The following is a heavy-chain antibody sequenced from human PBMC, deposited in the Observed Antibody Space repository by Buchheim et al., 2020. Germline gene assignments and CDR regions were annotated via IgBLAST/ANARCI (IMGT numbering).Heavy chain of an antibody. CDR2: IGGDGRS. V-gene: IGHV3-23*01. Sequence: DVQLLQSGGGLVQPGGSLRLSCAASGFSFSTNAMSWVRQAPGRGLEWVSGIGGDGRSHYADSVQGRFTISRDRSKDNLDLQMNGLRVEDTATYYCAKDLHFWSAMDYWGQGA. J-gene: IGHJ4*02. D-gene: IGHD3-3*02. CDR3: AKDLHFWSAMDY. CDR1: GFSFSTNA.